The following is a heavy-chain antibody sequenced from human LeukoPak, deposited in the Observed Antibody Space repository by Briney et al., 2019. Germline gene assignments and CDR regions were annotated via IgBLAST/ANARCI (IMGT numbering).Heavy chain of an antibody. V-gene: IGHV4-59*01. CDR2: IYYSGDT. D-gene: IGHD4/OR15-4a*01. Sequence: PSETLSLTCTVSRGSINGYSWSWIRQSPGGGLEWIGYIYYSGDTAYTPSLRSRVTLSVDTSKNQFSLQLRSVTTADTAVYYCVRGPYGASISKWFDPWGQGTQVIVSP. J-gene: IGHJ5*02. CDR3: VRGPYGASISKWFDP. CDR1: RGSINGYS.